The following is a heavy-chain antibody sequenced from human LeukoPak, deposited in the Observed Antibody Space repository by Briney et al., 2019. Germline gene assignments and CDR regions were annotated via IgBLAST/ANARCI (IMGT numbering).Heavy chain of an antibody. CDR1: GGTFSSYA. CDR2: IIPILGIA. J-gene: IGHJ4*02. Sequence: ASVTVSCTASGGTFSSYAISWVRQAPGQGLEWMGRIIPILGIANYAQKSQGRVTITADKSTSTAYMELSSLRSEDTAVYYCARASGGSSGYYPPHFDYWGQGTLVTVSS. CDR3: ARASGGSSGYYPPHFDY. V-gene: IGHV1-69*04. D-gene: IGHD3-22*01.